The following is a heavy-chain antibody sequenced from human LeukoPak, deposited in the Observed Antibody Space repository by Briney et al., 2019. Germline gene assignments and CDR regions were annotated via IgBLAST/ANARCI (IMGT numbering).Heavy chain of an antibody. J-gene: IGHJ6*03. CDR3: AIAYCGGDCYSPYYHYMDV. CDR2: IYTSGST. CDR1: GGSISSYY. D-gene: IGHD2-21*01. Sequence: PSETLSLTCTVSGGSISSYYWSWIRQPAGKGLEWIGRIYTSGSTNYNPSLKSRVTMSVDTSKNQSSLKLSSVTAADTAVYYCAIAYCGGDCYSPYYHYMDVWGKGTTVTVSS. V-gene: IGHV4-4*07.